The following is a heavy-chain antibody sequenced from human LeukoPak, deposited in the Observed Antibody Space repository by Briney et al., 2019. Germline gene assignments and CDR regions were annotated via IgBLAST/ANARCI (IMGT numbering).Heavy chain of an antibody. CDR2: IYYSGST. D-gene: IGHD2-15*01. V-gene: IGHV4-30-4*01. J-gene: IGHJ4*02. CDR1: GGSISSGDYY. CDR3: ARVNLEVAATTQFDY. Sequence: SQTLTLTCTVSGGSISSGDYYWSWNRQPPGKGLESIGYIYYSGSTYYNPSLKSRVIISVDTSKYQFSLKLSSVTGADTAVYYCARVNLEVAATTQFDYCGQGTLVTVSS.